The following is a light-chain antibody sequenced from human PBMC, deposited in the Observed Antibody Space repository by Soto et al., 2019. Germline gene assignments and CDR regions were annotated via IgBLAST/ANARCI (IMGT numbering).Light chain of an antibody. CDR3: QQYGSSPWT. J-gene: IGKJ1*01. Sequence: EIVLTQSPGTLSLSPGDTATLSCRASQSVSSSYLAWYQQQPGQAPRLLIYVASIRATGIPDRFSGSGSGTDNSLTINRLEPEDLAVYDYQQYGSSPWTFGQGTKVENK. V-gene: IGKV3-20*01. CDR1: QSVSSSY. CDR2: VAS.